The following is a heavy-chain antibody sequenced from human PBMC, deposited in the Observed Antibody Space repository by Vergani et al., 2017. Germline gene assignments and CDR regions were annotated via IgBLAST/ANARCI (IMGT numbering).Heavy chain of an antibody. Sequence: QVQLVESGGGVVQPGTSLRLSCVVSGFALNRHSMSWVRQAPGKGLEWVVGISFDGTNEYYPDLRKGRFTISRDIAKNTLYLQVRSLRLEDTGVYHCVRDRGLCAGGRCYTEAWDYWGQGTPVTVSS. J-gene: IGHJ4*02. CDR2: ISFDGTNE. D-gene: IGHD2-2*02. CDR1: GFALNRHS. CDR3: VRDRGLCAGGRCYTEAWDY. V-gene: IGHV3-30-3*01.